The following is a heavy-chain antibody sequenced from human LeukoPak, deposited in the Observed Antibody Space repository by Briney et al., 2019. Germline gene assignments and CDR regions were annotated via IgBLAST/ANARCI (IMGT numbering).Heavy chain of an antibody. CDR3: ARDLYDFWSGPNWAFDI. CDR1: GGSISSYY. D-gene: IGHD3-3*01. CDR2: IYYSGST. V-gene: IGHV4-59*01. Sequence: PSETLSLTCTVSGGSISSYYWSWIRQPPGKGLEWIGYIYYSGSTNYNPSLKSRVTISVDTSKNQFSLKLSSVTAADTAVYYCARDLYDFWSGPNWAFDIWGQGTMVTVSS. J-gene: IGHJ3*02.